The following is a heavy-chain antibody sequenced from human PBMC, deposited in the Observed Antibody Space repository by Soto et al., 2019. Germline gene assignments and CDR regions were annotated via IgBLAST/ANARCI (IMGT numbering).Heavy chain of an antibody. CDR2: NNHSGST. J-gene: IGHJ4*02. D-gene: IGHD6-19*01. V-gene: IGHV4-34*01. CDR3: ARKVAVADRLDY. Sequence: ASETLSLTCAVYGGSFSGYYWSWIRQPPGKGLEWIGENNHSGSTNYNPSLKSRVTISIDTSKSQFSLKLNSVTAADTAVYYCARKVAVADRLDYWGQGTLVTVSS. CDR1: GGSFSGYY.